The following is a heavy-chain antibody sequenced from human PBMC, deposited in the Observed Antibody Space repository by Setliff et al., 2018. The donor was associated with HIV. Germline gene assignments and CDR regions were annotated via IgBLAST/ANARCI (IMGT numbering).Heavy chain of an antibody. CDR3: ARVGSYWSTFDY. V-gene: IGHV7-4-1*02. CDR1: GYTLTTFG. CDR2: INTETGNP. J-gene: IGHJ4*02. Sequence: GASVKVSCKASGYTLTTFGISWVRQVPGQGLERMGWINTETGNPMYAQGFKGRFVFSLDTSVSTAYLQISTLKTEDTAIYYCARVGSYWSTFDYWGQGALVTVSS. D-gene: IGHD1-26*01.